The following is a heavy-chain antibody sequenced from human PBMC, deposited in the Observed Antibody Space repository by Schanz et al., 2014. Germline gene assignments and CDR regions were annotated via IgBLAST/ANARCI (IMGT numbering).Heavy chain of an antibody. J-gene: IGHJ6*02. CDR1: GVSLSGHY. CDR2: INPNEGI. V-gene: IGHV4-34*01. D-gene: IGHD3-3*01. Sequence: QVQLQQWGAGVLKPSETLSLTCVVSGVSLSGHYWSWIRQSPGKGLEWIGEINPNEGIHHNPSLKSRVAVSVDMSRNQFSLKMNSLTAADTATYYCAREMGRRFFDYNYGMDVWGQGTSXTVS. CDR3: AREMGRRFFDYNYGMDV.